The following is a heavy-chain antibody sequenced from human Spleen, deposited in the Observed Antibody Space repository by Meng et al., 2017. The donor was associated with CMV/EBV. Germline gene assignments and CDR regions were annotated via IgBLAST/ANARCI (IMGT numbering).Heavy chain of an antibody. V-gene: IGHV1-2*02. CDR2: INPNSGGT. Sequence: QLQLVQSGAEVNKPGASVKVCCKASGYTFTGYYMHWVRQAPGQGLEWMGWINPNSGGTNYAQKFQGRVTMTRDTSISTAYMELSRLRSDDTAVYYCARMQLDPDTDFDYWGQGTLVTVSS. J-gene: IGHJ4*02. D-gene: IGHD1-1*01. CDR3: ARMQLDPDTDFDY. CDR1: GYTFTGYY.